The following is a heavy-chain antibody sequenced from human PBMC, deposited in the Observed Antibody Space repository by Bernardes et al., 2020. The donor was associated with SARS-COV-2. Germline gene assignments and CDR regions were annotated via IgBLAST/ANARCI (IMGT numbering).Heavy chain of an antibody. V-gene: IGHV4-39*01. CDR1: GGSISSSSYY. CDR3: ARHHIMVRGVIITHRYYYYGGDV. Sequence: SETLSLTCTVSGGSISSSSYYWGWIRQPPGKGLEWIGSINYSGSTNYNPSLKIRITISEATSKNQLSLKLSSVTAADTAVYSCARHHIMVRGVIITHRYYYYGGDVGGQATTVPGSS. CDR2: INYSGST. J-gene: IGHJ6*02. D-gene: IGHD3-10*01.